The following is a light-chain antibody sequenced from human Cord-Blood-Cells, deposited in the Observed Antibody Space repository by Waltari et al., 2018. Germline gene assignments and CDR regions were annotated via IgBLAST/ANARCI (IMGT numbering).Light chain of an antibody. J-gene: IGLJ1*01. CDR3: SSYTSSSTYV. V-gene: IGLV2-14*01. CDR1: RSDAGGYNY. Sequence: QSALTQPASVSGSPGPSITTPCTGTRSDAGGYNYVSWYQQHPGKAPKLMIYEVSNRPSGVSNRFSGSKSGNTASLTISGLQAEDEADYYCSSYTSSSTYVFGTGTKVSVL. CDR2: EVS.